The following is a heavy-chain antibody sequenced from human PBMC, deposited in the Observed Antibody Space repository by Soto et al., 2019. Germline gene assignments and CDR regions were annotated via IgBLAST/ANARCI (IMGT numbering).Heavy chain of an antibody. CDR1: GFTFISYA. J-gene: IGHJ4*02. CDR3: AKGSGVVVISLIR. Sequence: GGSLRLSCAASGFTFISYAMSWVRQAPGKGLEWVSAISGSGGSTYYADSVKGRFTISRDNSKNTLYLQMNSLRAEDTAVYYCAKGSGVVVISLIRWGQGTLVTVSS. D-gene: IGHD3-22*01. CDR2: ISGSGGST. V-gene: IGHV3-23*01.